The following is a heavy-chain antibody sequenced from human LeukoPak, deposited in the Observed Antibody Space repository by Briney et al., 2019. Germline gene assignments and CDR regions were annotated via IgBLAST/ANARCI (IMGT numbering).Heavy chain of an antibody. CDR2: IYYSGST. J-gene: IGHJ4*02. D-gene: IGHD3-22*01. CDR3: ARENPSGYYNRPIDY. CDR1: GGSISSYSYY. V-gene: IGHV4-39*07. Sequence: SETLSLTCTVSGGSISSYSYYWGWIRQPPGKGLEWIGSIYYSGSTYNNPSLKSRVTMSVDTSKNQFSLVLNSVTAADTAIYYCARENPSGYYNRPIDYWGQGTLVTVSS.